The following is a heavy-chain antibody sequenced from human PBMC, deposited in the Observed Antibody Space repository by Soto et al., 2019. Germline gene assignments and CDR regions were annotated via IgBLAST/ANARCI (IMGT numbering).Heavy chain of an antibody. D-gene: IGHD3-16*01. CDR1: GYSFTYND. CDR2: MNPGSGDT. CDR3: ARMETFGSLNWFDP. V-gene: IGHV1-8*01. J-gene: IGHJ5*02. Sequence: GXSVKVSCRASGYSFTYNDVSWVRQATGQGLEWMGWMNPGSGDTGYAQKFQGRVTMTRDISIATAYMELSSLRSDDTAIYYCARMETFGSLNWFDPWGQGTLVTVSS.